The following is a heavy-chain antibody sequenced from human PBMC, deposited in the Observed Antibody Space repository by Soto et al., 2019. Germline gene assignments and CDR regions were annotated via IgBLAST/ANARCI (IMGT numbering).Heavy chain of an antibody. Sequence: QVQLVESGGGVVQPGRSLRLSCVASGFTLSNTGMHWVRQAPGKGLEWVAMISHDGSNTYYGDSVKGRFTIPRDNSWNTLYLQMDSLSPEDTSVYYCAKEWGSSGWFNWFDPWGQGTLVTVSS. V-gene: IGHV3-30*18. J-gene: IGHJ5*02. D-gene: IGHD6-19*01. CDR1: GFTLSNTG. CDR2: ISHDGSNT. CDR3: AKEWGSSGWFNWFDP.